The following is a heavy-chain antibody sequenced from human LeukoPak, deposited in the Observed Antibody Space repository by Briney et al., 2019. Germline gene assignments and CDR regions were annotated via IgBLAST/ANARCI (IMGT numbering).Heavy chain of an antibody. J-gene: IGHJ5*02. Sequence: SETLSLTCTVSGYSISSGYCWGWVRQPPGKGLEWIGSICHSGSTYYNPSLKSRVTISVDTSKNQFSLKLSSVTAADTAVYYCAREPPSGYVLRYFDWLPWSQGTLVTVSS. CDR2: ICHSGST. V-gene: IGHV4-38-2*02. CDR3: AREPPSGYVLRYFDWLP. CDR1: GYSISSGYC. D-gene: IGHD3-9*01.